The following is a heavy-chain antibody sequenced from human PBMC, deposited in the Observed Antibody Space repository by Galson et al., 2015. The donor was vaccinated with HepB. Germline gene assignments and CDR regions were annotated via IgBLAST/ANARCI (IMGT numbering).Heavy chain of an antibody. D-gene: IGHD6-13*01. CDR3: ARSFRYSNSWYLPTYYYYGMDV. J-gene: IGHJ6*02. CDR2: TYYRSKWYN. Sequence: CAISGDSVSSNSAAWNWIRQSPSGGLEWLGRTYYRSKWYNDYAVSVKSRITINPDTSKNQFSLQLNSVTPEDTAVYYCARSFRYSNSWYLPTYYYYGMDVWGQGTTVTVSS. V-gene: IGHV6-1*01. CDR1: GDSVSSNSAA.